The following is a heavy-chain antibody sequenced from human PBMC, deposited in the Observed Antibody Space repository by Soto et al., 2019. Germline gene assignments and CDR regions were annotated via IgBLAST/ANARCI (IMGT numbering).Heavy chain of an antibody. D-gene: IGHD3-22*01. Sequence: QVQLVESGGGVVQPGRSLRLSCAASGFTFSSYAMHWVRQAPGKGLEWVAFISYDGSNKYYADSVKGRFTISRDNSKNPLYLQMNSLRAEDTAVYYCARDGSPYYYDSSGYYSYYFDYWGQGTLVTVSS. V-gene: IGHV3-30-3*01. J-gene: IGHJ4*02. CDR3: ARDGSPYYYDSSGYYSYYFDY. CDR1: GFTFSSYA. CDR2: ISYDGSNK.